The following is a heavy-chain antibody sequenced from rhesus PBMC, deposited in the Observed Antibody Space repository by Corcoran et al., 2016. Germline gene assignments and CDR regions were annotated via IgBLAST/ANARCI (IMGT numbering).Heavy chain of an antibody. CDR3: VRGWSGGWDS. D-gene: IGHD6-37*01. CDR1: GYTFTDYY. CDR2: INPQTGVT. V-gene: IGHV1-138*01. Sequence: QVQLVQSGAEVKKPGSSVKVSCKASGYTFTDYYIHWVRQAPGQGLEGKGEINPQTGVTKYTQNFQGRVTTTRDASTKTAYMELSSLRSEDTAVYFCVRGWSGGWDSWGQGVLVTVSS. J-gene: IGHJ4*01.